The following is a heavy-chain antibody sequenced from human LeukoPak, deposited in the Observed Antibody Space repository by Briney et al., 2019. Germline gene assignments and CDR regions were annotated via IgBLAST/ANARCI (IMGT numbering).Heavy chain of an antibody. V-gene: IGHV4-39*07. CDR2: MYFNGRA. CDR1: GGSISSSSYY. Sequence: SETLSLTCTVSGGSISSSSYYWGWIRQPPGKGLEWIGSMYFNGRAFHNPSLESRVTISGDTSKNLFFLRLTSVTAADTAVYYCARGKWGPNFDSWGQGTLVTVSS. CDR3: ARGKWGPNFDS. D-gene: IGHD1-26*01. J-gene: IGHJ4*02.